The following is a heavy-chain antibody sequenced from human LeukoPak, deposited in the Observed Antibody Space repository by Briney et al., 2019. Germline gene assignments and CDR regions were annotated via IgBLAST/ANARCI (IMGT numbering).Heavy chain of an antibody. CDR3: ARARIAAPLLDY. V-gene: IGHV3-48*03. Sequence: GGSLRLSCAASGFTFSNYEMNWVRQTPGKGLEWVSFISDNGKAKSYVDSVRGRFIISRDNAKTSLFLQMSSLRVEDTAAYYCARARIAAPLLDYWGQGTLVTVSS. CDR2: ISDNGKAK. D-gene: IGHD6-13*01. J-gene: IGHJ4*02. CDR1: GFTFSNYE.